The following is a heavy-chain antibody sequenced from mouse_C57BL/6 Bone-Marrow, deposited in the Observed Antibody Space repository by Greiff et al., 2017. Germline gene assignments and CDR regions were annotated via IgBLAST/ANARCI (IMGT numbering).Heavy chain of an antibody. CDR1: GFTFSNYW. Sequence: EVKLVESGGGLVQPGGSMKLSCVASGFTFSNYWMNWVLQSPEKGLEWVAQIRLKSDNYATHYAESVKGRFTISRDDSKSSVYLQMNNLRAEDTGIYYCTTYGNPYWYFDVWGTGTTVTVSS. V-gene: IGHV6-3*01. D-gene: IGHD2-1*01. CDR2: IRLKSDNYAT. CDR3: TTYGNPYWYFDV. J-gene: IGHJ1*03.